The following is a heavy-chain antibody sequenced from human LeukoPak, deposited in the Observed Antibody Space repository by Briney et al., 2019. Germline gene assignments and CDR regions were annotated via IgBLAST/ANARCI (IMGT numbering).Heavy chain of an antibody. CDR1: GYTFTAFY. Sequence: ASVKVSCKATGYTFTAFYIQWVRQAPGQGLEWMGWIHPNSGVTVYAQKFQGRVSMTRDTSISTVYLELSRLQSDDTAVYYCTREDYWGQGTLVTVSS. CDR2: IHPNSGVT. V-gene: IGHV1-2*02. CDR3: TREDY. J-gene: IGHJ4*02.